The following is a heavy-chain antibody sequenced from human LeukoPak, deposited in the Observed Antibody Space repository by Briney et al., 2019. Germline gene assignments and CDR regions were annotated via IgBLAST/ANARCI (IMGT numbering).Heavy chain of an antibody. CDR2: IFPSGGEI. J-gene: IGHJ6*04. CDR1: GFTFSTFA. D-gene: IGHD3-10*02. CDR3: AELGITMIGGV. V-gene: IGHV3-23*01. Sequence: GGSLRLSCAASGFTFSTFAMVWVRQPPGKGLEWVSSIFPSGGEIHYADSVRGRFTISRDNAKNSLYLQMNSLRAEDTAVYYCAELGITMIGGVWGKGTTVTISS.